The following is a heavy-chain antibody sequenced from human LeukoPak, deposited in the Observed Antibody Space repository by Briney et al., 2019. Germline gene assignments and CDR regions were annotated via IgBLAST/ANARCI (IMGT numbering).Heavy chain of an antibody. CDR2: ISSSSSYI. CDR3: ARVALGSYDILTGYYGGYYFDY. Sequence: PGGSLRLSCAPSGFTFSSYSMNWVRQAPGKGLEWVSSISSSSSYIYYADSVKGRFTISRDNAKNSLYLQMNSLRAEDTAVYYCARVALGSYDILTGYYGGYYFDYWGQGTLVTVSS. J-gene: IGHJ4*02. D-gene: IGHD3-9*01. CDR1: GFTFSSYS. V-gene: IGHV3-21*01.